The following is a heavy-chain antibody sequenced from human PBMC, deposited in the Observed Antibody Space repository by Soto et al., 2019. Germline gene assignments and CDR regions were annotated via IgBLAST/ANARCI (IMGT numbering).Heavy chain of an antibody. V-gene: IGHV4-61*01. CDR3: ARARYYYDSSGYYSYYFDY. CDR2: IYYSGST. J-gene: IGHJ4*02. D-gene: IGHD3-22*01. CDR1: GGSVSSGSYY. Sequence: ETLSLNCTVSGGSVSSGSYYCSCMGERPGKGLEWIGCIYYSGSTNYNPSLKSRVTISVDTSKNQFSLKLSSVTAADTAVYYCARARYYYDSSGYYSYYFDYWGQGTLVTLSS.